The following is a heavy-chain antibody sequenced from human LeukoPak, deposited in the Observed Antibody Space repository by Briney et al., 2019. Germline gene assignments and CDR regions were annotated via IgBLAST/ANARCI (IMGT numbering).Heavy chain of an antibody. CDR1: GYTFSSHG. D-gene: IGHD3-10*01. J-gene: IGHJ4*02. CDR2: FWYDGSKK. Sequence: GRSLRLSRAASGYTFSSHGMFWVRQAPGKGLEWGAIFWYDGSKKYYADSVKGRFTISRDQSKNTLYLQMNSLTAEDTAVYYCARDVGNYDSGTSYFDYWGQGTLVTVS. V-gene: IGHV3-33*01. CDR3: ARDVGNYDSGTSYFDY.